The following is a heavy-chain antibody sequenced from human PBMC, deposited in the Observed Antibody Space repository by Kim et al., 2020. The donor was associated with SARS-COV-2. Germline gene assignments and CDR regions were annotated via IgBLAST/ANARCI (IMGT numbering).Heavy chain of an antibody. Sequence: GGSLRLSCAASGFTFSSYAMSWVRQAPGKGLEWVSVISGSGGSTYYADPVKGRFTISRDNSKNTLYLQMNSLRAEDTAVYYCAMGSDYGDLRRYLDYWGQGTLVTVSS. CDR2: ISGSGGST. V-gene: IGHV3-23*01. CDR3: AMGSDYGDLRRYLDY. J-gene: IGHJ4*02. CDR1: GFTFSSYA. D-gene: IGHD4-17*01.